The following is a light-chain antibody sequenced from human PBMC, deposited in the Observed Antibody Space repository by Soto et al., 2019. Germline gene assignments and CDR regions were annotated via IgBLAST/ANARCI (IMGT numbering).Light chain of an antibody. CDR3: QQYYSYPRT. CDR2: EAS. V-gene: IGKV1-8*01. CDR1: QGISDY. Sequence: AIRMTQSPSSFSASTGDRVTITCRASQGISDYLAWFQQKPGKAPKLLIYEASTLQSGVPSRFTGSGSGTDFTLTITCLQSEDFATYYCQQYYSYPRTFGQGTKVEIK. J-gene: IGKJ1*01.